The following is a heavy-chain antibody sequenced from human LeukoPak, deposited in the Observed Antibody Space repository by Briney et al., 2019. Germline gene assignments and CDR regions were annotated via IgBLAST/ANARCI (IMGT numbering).Heavy chain of an antibody. Sequence: PGRSLRLSCAASGFTFSSYGMHWVRQAPGKGLEWVAVIWYDGSNKYYADSVKGRFTISRDNSKNTLHLQMNSLRAEDTAVYYCARDRYNWNGDFDYWGQGTLVTVSS. CDR3: ARDRYNWNGDFDY. CDR1: GFTFSSYG. D-gene: IGHD1-20*01. CDR2: IWYDGSNK. V-gene: IGHV3-33*01. J-gene: IGHJ4*02.